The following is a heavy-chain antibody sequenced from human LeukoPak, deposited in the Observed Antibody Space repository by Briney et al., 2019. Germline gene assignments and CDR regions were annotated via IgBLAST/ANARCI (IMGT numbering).Heavy chain of an antibody. CDR2: IYPGDSDT. Sequence: GESLKISCKTFGYSFINSWIGWVRQMPGKGLEWMGIIYPGDSDTRYSPSFQGQVTISADKSISTAYLQWSSLKASGTAMYYCATIRFLEWLYVDYWGQGTLATVSS. V-gene: IGHV5-51*01. CDR1: GYSFINSW. J-gene: IGHJ4*02. CDR3: ATIRFLEWLYVDY. D-gene: IGHD3-3*01.